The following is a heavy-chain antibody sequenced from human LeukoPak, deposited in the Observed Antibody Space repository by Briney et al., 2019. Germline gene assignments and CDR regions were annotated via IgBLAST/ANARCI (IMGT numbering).Heavy chain of an antibody. CDR1: GYTFTGYY. Sequence: GASVKVSCKASGYTFTGYYLHWVRQGPGQGLQWMGYLNPKTGDTEYTQKLQGRVTMTRDTSISTASMELSGLTSDDTAVYYCAREGLYSSSSDFDYWGQGTLVTVSS. CDR2: LNPKTGDT. J-gene: IGHJ4*02. D-gene: IGHD6-13*01. V-gene: IGHV1-2*02. CDR3: AREGLYSSSSDFDY.